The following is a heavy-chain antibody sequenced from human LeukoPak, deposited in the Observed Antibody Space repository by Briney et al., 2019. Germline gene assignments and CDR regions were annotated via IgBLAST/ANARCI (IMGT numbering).Heavy chain of an antibody. CDR1: GGSISSYY. J-gene: IGHJ6*03. CDR2: ISYSGST. Sequence: SETLSLTCTVSGGSISSYYWSWIRQPAGKGLEWIGYISYSGSTSYNPSLKSRVTISVDTSKNQFSLKLSSVTAADTAVYYCARLRGYSYGSRYYYYMDVWGKGTTVTVSS. V-gene: IGHV4-59*01. CDR3: ARLRGYSYGSRYYYYMDV. D-gene: IGHD5-18*01.